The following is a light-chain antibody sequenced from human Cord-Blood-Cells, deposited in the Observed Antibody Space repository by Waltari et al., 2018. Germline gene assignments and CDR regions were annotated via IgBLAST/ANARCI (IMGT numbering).Light chain of an antibody. Sequence: QSVLTQPPSVSAAPGQKVTISCSGSSSNIGNNYVSWYQQLPGTAPKLLIYENKKRPSGIPDRCSGSKSGTSATLGITGLQTGDEADYYGGTWDSSLSAGHWVFGGGTKLTVL. CDR3: GTWDSSLSAGHWV. J-gene: IGLJ3*02. V-gene: IGLV1-51*02. CDR2: ENK. CDR1: SSNIGNNY.